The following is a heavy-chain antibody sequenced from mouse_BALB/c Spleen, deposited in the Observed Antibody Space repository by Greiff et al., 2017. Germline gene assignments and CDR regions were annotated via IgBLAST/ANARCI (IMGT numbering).Heavy chain of an antibody. V-gene: IGHV1-7*01. CDR2: INPSTGYT. CDR1: GYTFTSYW. J-gene: IGHJ1*01. Sequence: VQLQESGAELAKPVASVKMSCKASGYTFTSYWMHWVKQRPGQGLEWIGYINPSTGYTEYNQKFKDKATLTADKSSSTAYMQLSSLTSEDAAVYYCARGLPRYWYFDVWGAGTTVTVSS. CDR3: ARGLPRYWYFDV.